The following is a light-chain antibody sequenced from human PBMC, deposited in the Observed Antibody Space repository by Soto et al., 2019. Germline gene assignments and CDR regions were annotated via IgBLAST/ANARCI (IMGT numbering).Light chain of an antibody. J-gene: IGKJ4*01. Sequence: EIVLTQSPGTLSLSPGERATLSCRASQSVSSSYLAWYQQKPGQPPRLLIYGASSRATCIPDRFSGSGSGTAFTLTITRLEPEDFAVYYCQHYRTSFGGGTKVEIK. CDR1: QSVSSSY. V-gene: IGKV3-20*01. CDR2: GAS. CDR3: QHYRTS.